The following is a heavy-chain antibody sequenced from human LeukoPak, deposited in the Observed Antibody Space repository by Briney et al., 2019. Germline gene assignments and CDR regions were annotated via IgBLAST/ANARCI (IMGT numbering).Heavy chain of an antibody. Sequence: GGSLRLSCAASGFTFSSYEMNWVRQAPGKGLEWVSYISSSGSTIYYADSVKGRFTISRDNAKNSLYLQMNSLRAEDTAVYYCAKGVGYSSSWYSGNDAFDIWGQGTMVTVSS. CDR1: GFTFSSYE. CDR2: ISSSGSTI. V-gene: IGHV3-48*03. D-gene: IGHD6-13*01. J-gene: IGHJ3*02. CDR3: AKGVGYSSSWYSGNDAFDI.